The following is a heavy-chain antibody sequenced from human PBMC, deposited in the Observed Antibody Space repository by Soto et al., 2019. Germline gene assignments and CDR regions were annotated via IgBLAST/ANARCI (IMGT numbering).Heavy chain of an antibody. CDR3: AKERGTGLPFDY. V-gene: IGHV3-23*01. Sequence: GGSLRLSCAASGFTFNSYGMSWVCQAPGKGLEFVSAISADGERTYYADSVKGRFTISRDNSKNTLYLQMNSLRAEDTAIYYCAKERGTGLPFDYWGQGTLVTVSS. J-gene: IGHJ4*02. CDR2: ISADGERT. D-gene: IGHD1-1*01. CDR1: GFTFNSYG.